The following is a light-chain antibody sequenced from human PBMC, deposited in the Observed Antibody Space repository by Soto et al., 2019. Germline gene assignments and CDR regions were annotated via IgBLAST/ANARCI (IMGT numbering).Light chain of an antibody. J-gene: IGLJ1*01. CDR3: SSYTSSFYV. V-gene: IGLV2-14*01. Sequence: QSVLTQPASVSGSPGQSITISCTGTSSDVGGYNYVSWYQQHPGKAPKLMIYEVSNRPSGVSNRFSGSKSGSTASLTISGLQAEDEADYYCSSYTSSFYVFGTGTKVTVL. CDR1: SSDVGGYNY. CDR2: EVS.